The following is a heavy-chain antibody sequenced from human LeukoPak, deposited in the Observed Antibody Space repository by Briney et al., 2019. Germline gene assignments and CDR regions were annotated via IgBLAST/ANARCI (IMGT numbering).Heavy chain of an antibody. D-gene: IGHD4-17*01. J-gene: IGHJ3*02. CDR1: GFIFSSYW. V-gene: IGHV3-74*01. CDR3: ARVGARGAFDI. CDR2: INSDGSST. Sequence: PGGSLRLSCAASGFIFSSYWMHWVRQAPGKGLVWVSRINSDGSSTSYADSVEGRFTISRDNAKNTLYLQMNSLRAEDTAVYYCARVGARGAFDIWGQGTMVTVSS.